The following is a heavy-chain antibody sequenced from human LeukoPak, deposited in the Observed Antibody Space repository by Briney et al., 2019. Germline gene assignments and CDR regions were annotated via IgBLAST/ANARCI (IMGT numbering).Heavy chain of an antibody. CDR1: GGSISSGGYY. J-gene: IGHJ4*02. Sequence: SQTLSLTCTVSGGSISSGGYYWSWIRQPPGKGLEWIGYIYSSGYTTYKPSLKSRVTMSVDTSNNQFSLKLTSVTAADTAIYYCARHESIAHGGRPGVDFWGQGTLVTVSS. CDR3: ARHESIAHGGRPGVDF. CDR2: IYSSGYT. D-gene: IGHD2-15*01. V-gene: IGHV4-61*09.